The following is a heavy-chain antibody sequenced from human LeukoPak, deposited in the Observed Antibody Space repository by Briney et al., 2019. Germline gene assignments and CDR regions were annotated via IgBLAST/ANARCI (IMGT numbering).Heavy chain of an antibody. Sequence: SVKVSYKASGYTLTSYFIHWVRQAPGQGLEWMGIINPSGGSTSYAQKFQGRVTMTRDTSTSTVYMELSSLRSEDTAVYYCARDQDWNYAFDIWGQGTMVTVSS. D-gene: IGHD1-7*01. CDR1: GYTLTSYF. CDR3: ARDQDWNYAFDI. V-gene: IGHV1-46*01. J-gene: IGHJ3*02. CDR2: INPSGGST.